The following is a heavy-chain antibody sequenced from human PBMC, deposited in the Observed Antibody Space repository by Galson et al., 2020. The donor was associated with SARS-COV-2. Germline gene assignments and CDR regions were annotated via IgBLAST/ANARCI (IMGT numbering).Heavy chain of an antibody. CDR1: GFTFSGSA. V-gene: IGHV3-73*01. J-gene: IGHJ4*02. CDR3: MGLVAGHGDPY. D-gene: IGHD4-17*01. CDR2: VRSKVLNYVT. Sequence: GESLKISCAASGFTFSGSAMHWVRQTSGKGLEWVGRVRSKVLNYVTEYAASVKGRFTISRDDSKNTAYLQMNSLKSEDTAMYYCMGLVAGHGDPYWGQGTLVIVSS.